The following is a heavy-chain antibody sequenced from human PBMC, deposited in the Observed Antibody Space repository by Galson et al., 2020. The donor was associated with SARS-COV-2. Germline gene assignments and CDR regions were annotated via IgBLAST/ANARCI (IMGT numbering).Heavy chain of an antibody. D-gene: IGHD1-26*01. Sequence: TGGSLRLSCVASGFTFSSYSFNWVRQAPGKGLEWVAYIRGDNPTISYADSVRGRFTISRDNARNSVYLQMSSLRDDDTAVYFCARDHLWAVDTWGQGTLVTVSS. CDR1: GFTFSSYS. J-gene: IGHJ5*02. V-gene: IGHV3-48*02. CDR2: IRGDNPTI. CDR3: ARDHLWAVDT.